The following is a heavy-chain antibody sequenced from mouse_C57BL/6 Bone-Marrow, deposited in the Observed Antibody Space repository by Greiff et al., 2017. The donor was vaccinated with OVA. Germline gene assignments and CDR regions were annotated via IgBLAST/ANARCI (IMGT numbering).Heavy chain of an antibody. J-gene: IGHJ2*01. V-gene: IGHV5-17*01. Sequence: EVMLVESGGGLVKPGGSLKLSCAASGFTFSDYGMHWVRQAPEKGLEWVAYISSGSSTIYYADTVKGRFTISRDNAKNTLFLQMTSLRSEDTAMYYCARPRQYYFDYWGQGTTLTVSS. CDR3: ARPRQYYFDY. CDR1: GFTFSDYG. CDR2: ISSGSSTI.